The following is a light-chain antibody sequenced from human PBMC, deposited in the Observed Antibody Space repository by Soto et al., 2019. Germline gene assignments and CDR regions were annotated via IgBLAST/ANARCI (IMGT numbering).Light chain of an antibody. CDR2: RVS. Sequence: VMTQSPVSSPVTLGQPASISCRASQSLAHSNGDTYLSWLHQKPGQPPRLLIYRVSNRLAGVPDRFSGSGAGTDFTLKISRVEAEDVGVFYCMQATHFPRTVGQGTKVDIK. J-gene: IGKJ1*01. V-gene: IGKV2-24*01. CDR3: MQATHFPRT. CDR1: QSLAHSNGDTY.